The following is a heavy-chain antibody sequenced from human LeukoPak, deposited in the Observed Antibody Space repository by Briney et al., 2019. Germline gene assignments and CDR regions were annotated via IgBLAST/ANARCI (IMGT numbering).Heavy chain of an antibody. CDR3: ARGHSPVTTKVSYFQH. V-gene: IGHV4-34*01. CDR1: GGSFCGYY. CDR2: INHSGST. Sequence: SESVSLTCAVYGGSFCGYYWSWIRQPPGKGLEWIGEINHSGSTNYNPSLKRRATLLVDTSKNQFSLKLSSVTAADTAVYYCARGHSPVTTKVSYFQHWGQGTLASVSS. J-gene: IGHJ1*01. D-gene: IGHD4-17*01.